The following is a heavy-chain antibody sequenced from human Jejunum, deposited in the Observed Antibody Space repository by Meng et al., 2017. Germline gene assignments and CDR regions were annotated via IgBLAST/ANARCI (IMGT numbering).Heavy chain of an antibody. CDR1: GGCGRRRSLF. J-gene: IGHJ4*02. D-gene: IGHD4-17*01. CDR3: ATDVYGDGLAYLDY. Sequence: RAGPAEPLALPCHMSGGCGRRRSLFWEWFPQTPGEGLEWIGYVFDSGRTNYNPSLSIRVPISADTSKNQFSLELRSVTAADTAVYYCATDVYGDGLAYLDYWGQGSLVTVSS. V-gene: IGHV4-61*01. CDR2: VFDSGRT.